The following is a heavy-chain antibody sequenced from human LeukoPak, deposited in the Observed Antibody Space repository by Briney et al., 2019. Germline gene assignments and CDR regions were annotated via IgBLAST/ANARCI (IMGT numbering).Heavy chain of an antibody. CDR2: IRFDGSNK. CDR1: GFTFSSYG. Sequence: GGSLRLSCAASGFTFSSYGMHWVRQAPGKGLEWVAFIRFDGSNKYYADSVKGRFTISRDNSKNTLYLQINSLRAEDSAVYYCAKGTKMIGSFYRGHQFDYWGQGTLVTVSS. J-gene: IGHJ4*02. CDR3: AKGTKMIGSFYRGHQFDY. V-gene: IGHV3-30*02. D-gene: IGHD1-26*01.